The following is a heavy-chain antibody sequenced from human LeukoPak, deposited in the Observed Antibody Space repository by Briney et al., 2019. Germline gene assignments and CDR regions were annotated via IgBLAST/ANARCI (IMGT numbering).Heavy chain of an antibody. D-gene: IGHD5-18*01. J-gene: IGHJ4*02. CDR1: GFTFSTYT. Sequence: GGSMTLSCAASGFTFSTYTMHWVRQAPGKGLEYVSSISGNGGSREYANSVKGRFTISRDNSRNTLYLQMGSLRAEDMAVYYCARDAGYVRFDFWGQGTLATVSS. V-gene: IGHV3-64*01. CDR2: ISGNGGSR. CDR3: ARDAGYVRFDF.